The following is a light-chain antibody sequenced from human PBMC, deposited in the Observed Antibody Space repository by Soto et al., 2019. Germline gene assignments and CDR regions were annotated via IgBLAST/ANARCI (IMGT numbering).Light chain of an antibody. CDR3: QQYNSYPT. V-gene: IGKV1-39*01. CDR2: DAA. Sequence: DMQMTQSPYSLSAAVGDRVTIACRASQNINTYLNWYKQKPGKAPKLLIFDAASLQNGVPSRLSGGGSRTDFTLTITSLKPDDFATYYCQQYNSYPTFGHGTRLEIK. CDR1: QNINTY. J-gene: IGKJ5*01.